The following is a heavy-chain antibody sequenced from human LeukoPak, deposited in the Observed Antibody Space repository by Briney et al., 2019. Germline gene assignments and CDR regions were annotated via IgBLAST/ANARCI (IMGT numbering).Heavy chain of an antibody. CDR1: GGSISSSSDF. Sequence: PSETLSLTCTVSGGSISSSSDFWGWIRQPPGKGLEWIGSIYYSGRTYNNLSLKSRVTISVDTSKNQFSLKLSSVTAADTAVYYCARHRWDGTFNFDYWGQGTLVPVSS. J-gene: IGHJ4*02. D-gene: IGHD1-1*01. CDR2: IYYSGRT. CDR3: ARHRWDGTFNFDY. V-gene: IGHV4-39*01.